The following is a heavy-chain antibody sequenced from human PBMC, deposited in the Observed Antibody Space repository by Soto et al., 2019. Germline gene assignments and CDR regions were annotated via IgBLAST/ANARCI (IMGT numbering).Heavy chain of an antibody. D-gene: IGHD2-15*01. Sequence: QVQLVQSGAEVKKPGSSVKVSCKAPGGTFSSYAISWVRQAPGQGLEWMGGVIPIFGTAKYAQKLQGRVTTTADVSTSTGYMELSSLRAEDTAVYYCAGSQGGSSSLDIYYYYYYGMDVWGQGTTVTVSS. CDR1: GGTFSSYA. CDR3: AGSQGGSSSLDIYYYYYYGMDV. V-gene: IGHV1-69*01. J-gene: IGHJ6*02. CDR2: VIPIFGTA.